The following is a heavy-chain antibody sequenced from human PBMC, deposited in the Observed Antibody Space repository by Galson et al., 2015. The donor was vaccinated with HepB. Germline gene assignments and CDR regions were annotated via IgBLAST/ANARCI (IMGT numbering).Heavy chain of an antibody. CDR3: ARVVRPLGYSSSPQSRYYYYGMDV. V-gene: IGHV3-30-3*01. CDR2: ISYDGSNK. D-gene: IGHD6-6*01. CDR1: GFTFSSYA. J-gene: IGHJ6*02. Sequence: SLRLSCAASGFTFSSYAMHWVRQAPGKGLEWVAVISYDGSNKYYADSVKGRFTISRDNSKNTLYLQMNSLRAEDTAVYYCARVVRPLGYSSSPQSRYYYYGMDVWGQGTTVTVSS.